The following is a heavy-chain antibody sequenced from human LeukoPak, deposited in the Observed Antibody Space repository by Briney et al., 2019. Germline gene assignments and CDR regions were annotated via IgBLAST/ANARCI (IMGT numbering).Heavy chain of an antibody. D-gene: IGHD3-22*01. Sequence: GGSLRLSCAASGFTFSSNTMNWVRQAPGKGLEWVSAISGSGGSTYYADSVKGRFTISRDNSKNTLYLQMNSLRAEDTAVYYCAKVAYYYDSSGSLYQPVDYWGQGTLVTVSS. J-gene: IGHJ4*02. CDR1: GFTFSSNT. CDR3: AKVAYYYDSSGSLYQPVDY. V-gene: IGHV3-23*01. CDR2: ISGSGGST.